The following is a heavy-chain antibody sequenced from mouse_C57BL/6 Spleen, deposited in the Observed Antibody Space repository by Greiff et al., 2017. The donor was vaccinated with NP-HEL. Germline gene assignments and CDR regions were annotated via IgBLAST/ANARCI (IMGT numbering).Heavy chain of an antibody. CDR3: ARAQKTPPEQLRPLYYYAMDY. V-gene: IGHV1-80*01. J-gene: IGHJ4*01. CDR2: IYPGDGDT. CDR1: GYAFSSYW. Sequence: VQLQQSGAELVKPGASVKISCKASGYAFSSYWMNWVKQRPGKGLEWIGQIYPGDGDTNYNGKFKGKATLTADKSSSTAYMQLSSLTSEDSAVYFCARAQKTPPEQLRPLYYYAMDYWGQGTSVTVSS. D-gene: IGHD3-2*02.